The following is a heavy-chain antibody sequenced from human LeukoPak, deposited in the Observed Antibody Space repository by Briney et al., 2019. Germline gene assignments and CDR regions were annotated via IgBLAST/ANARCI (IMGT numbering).Heavy chain of an antibody. J-gene: IGHJ6*03. D-gene: IGHD2-2*01. CDR2: ISVSGLST. V-gene: IGHV3-23*01. Sequence: GGSLRLSCAASGFTFSTYAMNWVRQAPGKGLEWVSVISVSGLSTYYADSVKGRFTISRDNSKNTLYLQMNSLRAEDTAVYYCARDYLSSTSSYYYYYMDVWGKGTTVTVSS. CDR3: ARDYLSSTSSYYYYYMDV. CDR1: GFTFSTYA.